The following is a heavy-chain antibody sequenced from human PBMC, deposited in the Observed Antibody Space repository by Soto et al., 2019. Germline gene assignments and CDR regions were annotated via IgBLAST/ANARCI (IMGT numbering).Heavy chain of an antibody. CDR1: GGSITSGGYY. CDR3: ARDWYFSGGSCYSYSGMDV. D-gene: IGHD2-15*01. CDR2: IYYSGST. J-gene: IGHJ6*02. Sequence: PSETLSLTCTVSGGSITSGGYYWSWIRQHPGKGLEWIGYIYYSGSTYYNPSLKSRATISVDTSKNQFSLKLSSVTAADTAVYYCARDWYFSGGSCYSYSGMDVWGQGTSVIVSS. V-gene: IGHV4-31*03.